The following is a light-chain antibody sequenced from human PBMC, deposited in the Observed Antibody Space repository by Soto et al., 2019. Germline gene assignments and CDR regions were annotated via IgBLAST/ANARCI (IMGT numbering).Light chain of an antibody. CDR3: SSYTGTSNVVA. V-gene: IGLV2-14*01. CDR1: SSDIGTYDY. Sequence: QSVLTQPASVSGSPGQSITISCTGTSSDIGTYDYVSWYQQSPGKAPKLLISDVTHRPSGVSSRFSGSKSSNTASLTIAGLQAEDEADYYCSSYTGTSNVVAFGGGTKVTVL. J-gene: IGLJ2*01. CDR2: DVT.